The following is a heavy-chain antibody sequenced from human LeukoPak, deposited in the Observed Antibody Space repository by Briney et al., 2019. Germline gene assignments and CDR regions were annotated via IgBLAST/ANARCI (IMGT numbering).Heavy chain of an antibody. CDR3: ARLGYYYDSSGYYFDY. CDR2: TYPGASDT. Sequence: GQSLKISCHGPGYSFPGYWIGRVRHMPGKRLEWMGITYPGASDTKYNPSLQRQVTISADKSNNTAYLQWGALKASDTAMYYCARLGYYYDSSGYYFDYWGQGTLVTVSS. V-gene: IGHV5-51*01. D-gene: IGHD3-22*01. CDR1: GYSFPGYW. J-gene: IGHJ4*02.